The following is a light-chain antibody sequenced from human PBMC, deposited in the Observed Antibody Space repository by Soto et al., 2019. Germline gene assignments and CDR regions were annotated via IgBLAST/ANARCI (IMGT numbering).Light chain of an antibody. J-gene: IGLJ1*01. Sequence: QSALTQPRSVSGSPGQSVTISCTGTSSDVCSYNSVSWYQQHTGKAPKLMIYDVTKRPSGVPDRFSGSNSGNAASLTISGLQDEDEADYYCCSYAGSYTYVFGTGTKVTVL. CDR2: DVT. CDR1: SSDVCSYNS. V-gene: IGLV2-11*01. CDR3: CSYAGSYTYV.